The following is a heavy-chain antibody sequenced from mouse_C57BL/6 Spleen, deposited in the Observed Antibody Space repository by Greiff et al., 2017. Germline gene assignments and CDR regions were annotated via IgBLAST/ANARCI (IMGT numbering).Heavy chain of an antibody. CDR2: ISSGSSTN. CDR1: GFTFSDYG. CDR3: ARRRSGTDAIAY. Sequence: EVKLLESGGGLVKPGGSLKLSCAASGFTFSDYGMHWVRQAPEKGLEWVAYISSGSSTNYYADTVKGRFTITRDNAKTTLYLQRTSLRSEDTAMYYCARRRSGTDAIAYWGQGTSVTVSS. J-gene: IGHJ4*01. V-gene: IGHV5-17*01. D-gene: IGHD4-1*01.